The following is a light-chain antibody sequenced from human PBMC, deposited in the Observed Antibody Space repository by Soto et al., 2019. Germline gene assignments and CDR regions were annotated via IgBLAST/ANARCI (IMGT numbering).Light chain of an antibody. V-gene: IGKV1-5*01. J-gene: IGKJ1*01. CDR1: QSISSW. CDR2: DAS. CDR3: QQYNSYPWT. Sequence: DIQMTPSPFHPSANVREKSNKNCPASQSISSWLAWYQQKPGKAPKLLIYDASSLESGVPSRFSGSGSGTEFTLTISSLQPDDFATYYCQQYNSYPWTFGQGTRWIS.